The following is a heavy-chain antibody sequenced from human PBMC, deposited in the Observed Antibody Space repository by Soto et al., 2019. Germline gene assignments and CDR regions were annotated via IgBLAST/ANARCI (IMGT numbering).Heavy chain of an antibody. CDR2: IYYSGST. J-gene: IGHJ3*02. Sequence: QVQLQESGPGLVKPSQTLSLTCTVSGGSISSGGYYWSWIRQHPGKGLEWIGYIYYSGSTYYNPSLKSRVTISVDTSKNQFSLKLSSVTAADTAVYYCARAYIDSPLARTDAFGIWGQGTMVTVSS. D-gene: IGHD2-2*01. CDR1: GGSISSGGYY. CDR3: ARAYIDSPLARTDAFGI. V-gene: IGHV4-31*03.